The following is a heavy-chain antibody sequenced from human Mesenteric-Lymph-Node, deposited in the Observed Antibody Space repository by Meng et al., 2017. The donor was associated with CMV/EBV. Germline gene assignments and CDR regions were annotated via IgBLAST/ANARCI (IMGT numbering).Heavy chain of an antibody. Sequence: KVSCKGSGYSFTSYWIGWVRQMPGKGLEWMGIIHPGDSDIRYSPSFQGQVTISADRSTSTAFLQWSSLKASDTAIYFCARNSHCSSSRCYDQAFDYWGQGTLVTVSS. J-gene: IGHJ4*02. CDR1: GYSFTSYW. CDR2: IHPGDSDI. V-gene: IGHV5-51*01. D-gene: IGHD2-2*01. CDR3: ARNSHCSSSRCYDQAFDY.